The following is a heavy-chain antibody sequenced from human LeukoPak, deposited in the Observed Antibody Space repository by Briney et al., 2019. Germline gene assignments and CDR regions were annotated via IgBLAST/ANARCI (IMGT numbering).Heavy chain of an antibody. J-gene: IGHJ5*02. CDR2: IYYSGST. D-gene: IGHD3-22*01. Sequence: SETLSLTCTVSGGSISSYYWSWIRQPPGKGLEWIGYIYYSGSTYYNPSLRSRVTISVDTSKNQFSLKLSSVTAADTAVYYCARSSEGRYYYDSSGYYYWFDPWGQGTLVTVSS. CDR3: ARSSEGRYYYDSSGYYYWFDP. CDR1: GGSISSYY. V-gene: IGHV4-59*01.